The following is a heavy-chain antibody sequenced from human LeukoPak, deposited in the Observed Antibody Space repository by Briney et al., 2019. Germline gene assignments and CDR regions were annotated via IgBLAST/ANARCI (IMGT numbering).Heavy chain of an antibody. J-gene: IGHJ3*02. CDR1: GGSFSGYY. CDR3: ARYSSYTAMVHPLDAFDI. V-gene: IGHV4-34*01. CDR2: INHSGST. Sequence: SETLSLTCAVYGGSFSGYYWSWIRQPPGKGLEWIGEINHSGSTNYNPSLKSRVTISVDTSKNQFSLKLSSVTAADTAVYYCARYSSYTAMVHPLDAFDIWGQGTMVTVSS. D-gene: IGHD5-18*01.